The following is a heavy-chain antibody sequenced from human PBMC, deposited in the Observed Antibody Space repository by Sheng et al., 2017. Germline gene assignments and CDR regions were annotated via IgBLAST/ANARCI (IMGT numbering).Heavy chain of an antibody. CDR2: ISYDGSNK. D-gene: IGHD3-22*01. CDR3: ARSGGVVISQGDAFDI. Sequence: QVQLVESGGGVVQPGRSLRLSCAASGFTFSSYAMHWVRQAPGKGLEWVAVISYDGSNKYYADSVKGRFTISRDNSKNTLYLQMNSLRAEDTAVYYCARSGGVVISQGDAFDIWGQGTMVTVSS. J-gene: IGHJ3*02. V-gene: IGHV3-30*04. CDR1: GFTFSSYA.